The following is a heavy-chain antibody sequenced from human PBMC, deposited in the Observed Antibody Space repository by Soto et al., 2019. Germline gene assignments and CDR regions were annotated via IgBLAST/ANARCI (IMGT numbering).Heavy chain of an antibody. J-gene: IGHJ4*02. CDR2: ISAYNGNT. CDR3: ARFRDGYKVGFDY. Sequence: QVQLVQSGAEVKKPGASVKVSCKASGYTFTSYGISWVRQAPGQGLEWMGWISAYNGNTNYAPKLQGRVTMTTDTSTRTASMDLRRLRSDDTAVYYFARFRDGYKVGFDYWCQGTLVTVSS. D-gene: IGHD5-12*01. CDR1: GYTFTSYG. V-gene: IGHV1-18*01.